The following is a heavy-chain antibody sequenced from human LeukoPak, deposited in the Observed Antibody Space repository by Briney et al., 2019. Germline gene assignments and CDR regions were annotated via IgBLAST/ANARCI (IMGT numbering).Heavy chain of an antibody. J-gene: IGHJ4*02. CDR1: GYTFTSYG. CDR2: ISAYNGNT. D-gene: IGHD3-22*01. V-gene: IGHV1-18*01. CDR3: ARQYYYDSSGYNFDY. Sequence: ASVKVSCKASGYTFTSYGISWVRQAPGQGLEGMGWISAYNGNTNYAQKLQGRVTITTDTSTSTACIELRSMRSDATAVYYCARQYYYDSSGYNFDYWGQGTLVTVSS.